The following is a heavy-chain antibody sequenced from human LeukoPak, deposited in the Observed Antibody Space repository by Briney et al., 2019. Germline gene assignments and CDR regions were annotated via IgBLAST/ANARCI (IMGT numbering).Heavy chain of an antibody. D-gene: IGHD5-12*01. CDR3: ARAYSGYDLGDIGFDY. J-gene: IGHJ4*02. CDR2: ISSSGSTI. Sequence: GGSLRLSCAASGFTFSDYYMSWIRQAPGKGLEWVSYISSSGSTIYYADSVKGRFTISRDNAKNSLYLQMNSLRAEDTAVYYCARAYSGYDLGDIGFDYWGQGTLVTVSS. V-gene: IGHV3-11*01. CDR1: GFTFSDYY.